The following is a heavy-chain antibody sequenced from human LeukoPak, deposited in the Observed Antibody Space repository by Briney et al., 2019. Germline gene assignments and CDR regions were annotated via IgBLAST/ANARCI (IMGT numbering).Heavy chain of an antibody. CDR1: GFTFSSYS. J-gene: IGHJ4*02. CDR2: ISSSSSYI. D-gene: IGHD3-10*01. Sequence: GGSLRLSCAASGFTFSSYSMNWVRQAPGKGLEWVSSISSSSSYIYHADSVKGRFTISRDNAKNSLYLQMNSLRAEDTAVYYCARDTTILWFGEFDYWGQGTLVTVSS. V-gene: IGHV3-21*01. CDR3: ARDTTILWFGEFDY.